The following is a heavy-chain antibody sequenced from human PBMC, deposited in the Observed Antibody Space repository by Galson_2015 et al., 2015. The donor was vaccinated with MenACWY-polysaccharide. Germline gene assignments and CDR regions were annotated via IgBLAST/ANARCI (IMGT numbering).Heavy chain of an antibody. CDR2: IQYDGSNE. Sequence: SLRLSCAASGSRFSNSGMHWVRQAPGKGLEWVAVIQYDGSNEVYADSVKGRFTISRDNSKNTVFLEVNTLGVEDTAVYYCAREGSIIVFHAFDIWGQGTMVTVSS. CDR1: GSRFSNSG. J-gene: IGHJ3*02. D-gene: IGHD1-14*01. CDR3: AREGSIIVFHAFDI. V-gene: IGHV3-33*01.